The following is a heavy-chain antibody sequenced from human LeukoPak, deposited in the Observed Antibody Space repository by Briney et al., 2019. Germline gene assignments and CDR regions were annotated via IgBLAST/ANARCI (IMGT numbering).Heavy chain of an antibody. J-gene: IGHJ4*02. CDR2: IKQDGSGK. CDR3: ARGPRRWIQLWSLTIGGFDY. Sequence: PGGSLRLSCAASGFTFSSYWMTWVRQAPGKGPEWVASIKQDGSGKYYVDSVKGRFTISRDNAKKSLNLQMTSLRAEDTAEYYCARGPRRWIQLWSLTIGGFDYWGQGTLVTVSS. CDR1: GFTFSSYW. D-gene: IGHD5-18*01. V-gene: IGHV3-7*01.